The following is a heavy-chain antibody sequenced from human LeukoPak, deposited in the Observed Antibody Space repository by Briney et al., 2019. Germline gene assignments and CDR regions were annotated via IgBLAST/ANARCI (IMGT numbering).Heavy chain of an antibody. D-gene: IGHD6-6*01. CDR3: AKGSSIDERYFQH. CDR1: GFTFSSFA. CDR2: IRYDGSNK. V-gene: IGHV3-30*02. Sequence: GGSLRVSCAASGFTFSSFAMHWVRQAPGKGLEWVAFIRYDGSNKYYADSVKGRFTISRDNSKNTLYLQMNSLRAEDTAVYYCAKGSSIDERYFQHWGQGTLVIVSS. J-gene: IGHJ1*01.